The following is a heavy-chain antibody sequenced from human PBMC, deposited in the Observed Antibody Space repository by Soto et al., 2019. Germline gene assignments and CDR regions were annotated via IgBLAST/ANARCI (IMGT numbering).Heavy chain of an antibody. Sequence: QVQLVESGGGVVQPGRSLRLSCAASGFTFSSYAMHWVRQAPGKGLEWVAVISYDGSNKYYADSVKGRFTISRDNSKNTLYLQMNSLRAQDTAVYYCAGDRVTTVIYTGFDPWGQGTLVTVSS. V-gene: IGHV3-30-3*01. D-gene: IGHD4-17*01. CDR1: GFTFSSYA. CDR3: AGDRVTTVIYTGFDP. J-gene: IGHJ5*02. CDR2: ISYDGSNK.